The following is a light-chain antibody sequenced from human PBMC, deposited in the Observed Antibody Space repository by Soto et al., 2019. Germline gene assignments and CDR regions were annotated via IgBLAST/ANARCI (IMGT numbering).Light chain of an antibody. Sequence: DIKITQSPSVLSASVGDRVTITCRASQSISSWLAWYPQKPGKAPKLLIYDASNLEGGVPSRFSGSGAGTEFTLTISSLQPDDFATYYCQQYNTYSPTFGQGTKVDIK. CDR2: DAS. V-gene: IGKV1-5*01. CDR1: QSISSW. CDR3: QQYNTYSPT. J-gene: IGKJ1*01.